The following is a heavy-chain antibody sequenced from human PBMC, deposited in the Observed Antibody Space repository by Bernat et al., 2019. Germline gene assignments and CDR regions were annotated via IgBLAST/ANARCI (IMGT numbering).Heavy chain of an antibody. Sequence: EVQLVESGGGLVQPGGSLRLSCAASGFAFSSYWMSWVHQAPGKGLEWVANIKQDGSGKYYVDSVKGRFTISRDNAKNSLYLQVNSLGAEDTAVYYCVRGARGFDYWGQGTLVTVSS. V-gene: IGHV3-7*01. CDR2: IKQDGSGK. CDR1: GFAFSSYW. CDR3: VRGARGFDY. J-gene: IGHJ4*02.